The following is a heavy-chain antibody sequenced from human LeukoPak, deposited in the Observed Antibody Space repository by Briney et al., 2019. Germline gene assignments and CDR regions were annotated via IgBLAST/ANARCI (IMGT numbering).Heavy chain of an antibody. Sequence: SETLSLTCAVYGGSFSGYYWSWIRQPPGKGLEWIGEINHSGSTNYNPSLKSRVTISVDTSKNQFSLKLSSVTAADTAVYYCARGTADYYDSSGYYHYNYGMDVWGQGTTVTVSS. D-gene: IGHD3-22*01. CDR2: INHSGST. CDR1: GGSFSGYY. J-gene: IGHJ6*02. V-gene: IGHV4-34*01. CDR3: ARGTADYYDSSGYYHYNYGMDV.